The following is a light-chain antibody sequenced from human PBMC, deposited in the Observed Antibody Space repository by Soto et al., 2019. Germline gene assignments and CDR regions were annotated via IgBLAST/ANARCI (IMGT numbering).Light chain of an antibody. J-gene: IGLJ2*01. V-gene: IGLV4-60*02. Sequence: QSVLTQSSSASASLGSSVKLTCTLSSGHSSYIIAWHQQQPGKAPRYLMKLEGSGNYNKGRGVPDPFSGSSSGADRYLTIPTHHFEVKANNYCEPWASNPVVFAEGTKLTV. CDR3: EPWASNPVV. CDR1: SGHSSYI. CDR2: LEGSGNY.